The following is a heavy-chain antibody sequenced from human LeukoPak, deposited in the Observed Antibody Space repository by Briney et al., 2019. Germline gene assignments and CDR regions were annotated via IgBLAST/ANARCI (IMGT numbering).Heavy chain of an antibody. J-gene: IGHJ4*02. V-gene: IGHV3-21*01. CDR3: ARGPHRPYYFDY. Sequence: AGGSLRLSCAASGFTFSGYSMNWVRQAPGKGLEWVSSISSSSYIYYADSVKGRFTISRDNAKNSLYLQMNSLRAEDTAVYYCARGPHRPYYFDYWGQGTLVTVSS. CDR1: GFTFSGYS. D-gene: IGHD6-6*01. CDR2: ISSSSYI.